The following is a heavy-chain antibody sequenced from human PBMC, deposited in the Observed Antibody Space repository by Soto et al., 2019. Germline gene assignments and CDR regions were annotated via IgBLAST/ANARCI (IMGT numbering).Heavy chain of an antibody. J-gene: IGHJ4*02. Sequence: QLQLQESGPGLVKPSETLSLTCTVSGGSISSSSYYWGWIRQPPGKGLEWIGSIYYSGSTYYNPALKSRVTLSVDTSENQCSLQLRSVPAADTAVYYCARPGNYGSGSYLYYLDYWGQGTLVTVSS. CDR2: IYYSGST. CDR1: GGSISSSSYY. V-gene: IGHV4-39*01. D-gene: IGHD3-10*01. CDR3: ARPGNYGSGSYLYYLDY.